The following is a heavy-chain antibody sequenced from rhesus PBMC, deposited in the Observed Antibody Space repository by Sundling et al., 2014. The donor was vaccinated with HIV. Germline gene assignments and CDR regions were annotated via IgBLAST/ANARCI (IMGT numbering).Heavy chain of an antibody. CDR1: GFIFSNYD. CDR2: ISSGGGST. Sequence: EVQLVESGGGLVQPGGSLRLSCAASGFIFSNYDMYWVRQAPGKGLEWISAISSGGGSTYYADSVKGRFTISRDNSKNTLSLQMNSLRAEDTAVYYCAKDPSSYDGFDYWGQGVLVTVSS. D-gene: IGHD1-44*02. J-gene: IGHJ4*01. V-gene: IGHV3-103*01. CDR3: AKDPSSYDGFDY.